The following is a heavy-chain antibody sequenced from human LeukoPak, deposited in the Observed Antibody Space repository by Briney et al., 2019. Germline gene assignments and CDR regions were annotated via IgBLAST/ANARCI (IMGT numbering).Heavy chain of an antibody. CDR3: AKDCNYDLCPGFDP. Sequence: GGSLRLSCAASGFTFSSYAMSWVRQDPGKGLEWVSAISGSGGSTYYADSVKGRFTISRDNSKNTLYLQMNSLRAEDTAVYYCAKDCNYDLCPGFDPWGQGTLVTVSS. V-gene: IGHV3-23*01. D-gene: IGHD3-3*01. CDR1: GFTFSSYA. J-gene: IGHJ5*02. CDR2: ISGSGGST.